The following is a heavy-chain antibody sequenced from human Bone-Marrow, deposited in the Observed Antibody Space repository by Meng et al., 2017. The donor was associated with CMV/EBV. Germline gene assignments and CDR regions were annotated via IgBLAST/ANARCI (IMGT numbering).Heavy chain of an antibody. CDR1: GYTFTSYG. CDR3: ARMGDVLLWFGELLRTGYYGMDV. D-gene: IGHD3-10*01. Sequence: ASVKVSCKASGYTFTSYGISWVRQAPGQGLEWMGWISAYNGNTNYAQKLQGRVTMTTDTSTSTAYMELRSLRSDDTAVYYCARMGDVLLWFGELLRTGYYGMDVWGQGNTVPVSS. J-gene: IGHJ6*02. CDR2: ISAYNGNT. V-gene: IGHV1-18*01.